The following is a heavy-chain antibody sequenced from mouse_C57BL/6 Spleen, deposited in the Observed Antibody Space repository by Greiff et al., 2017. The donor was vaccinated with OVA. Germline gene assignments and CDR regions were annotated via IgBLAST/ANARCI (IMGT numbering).Heavy chain of an antibody. J-gene: IGHJ4*01. CDR3: ARPHYYGSSYGAMDY. Sequence: QVQLQQPGAELVRPGSSVKLSCKASGYTFTSYWMHWVKQRPIQGLEWIGNIDPSDSETHYNQKFKDKATLTVDKSSSTAYMQLSSLTSEDSAVYYCARPHYYGSSYGAMDYWGQGTSVTVSS. D-gene: IGHD1-1*01. CDR2: IDPSDSET. V-gene: IGHV1-52*01. CDR1: GYTFTSYW.